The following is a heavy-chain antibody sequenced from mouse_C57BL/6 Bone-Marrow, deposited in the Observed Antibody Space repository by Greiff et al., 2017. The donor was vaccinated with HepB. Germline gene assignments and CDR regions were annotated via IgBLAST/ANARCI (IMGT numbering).Heavy chain of an antibody. CDR1: GFTFTDYY. CDR2: IRNKANGYTT. V-gene: IGHV7-3*01. D-gene: IGHD1-1*01. Sequence: EVMLVESGGGLVQPGGSLSLSCAASGFTFTDYYMSWVRQPPGKALEWLGFIRNKANGYTTEYSASVKGRFTISRDNSQSILYLQMNALRAEDSATYYCARFLYYYGSSYLYYYAMDYWGQGTSVTVSS. J-gene: IGHJ4*01. CDR3: ARFLYYYGSSYLYYYAMDY.